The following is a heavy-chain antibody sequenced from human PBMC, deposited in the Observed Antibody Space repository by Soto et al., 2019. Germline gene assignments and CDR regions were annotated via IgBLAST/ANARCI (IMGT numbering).Heavy chain of an antibody. CDR2: INPNSGGT. V-gene: IGHV1-2*02. D-gene: IGHD3-22*01. CDR3: ARGPTYYYDSRGYPPTSDFDY. Sequence: ASVKVSCKASGYTFTGYYMHWVRQAPGQGLEWMGWINPNSGGTNYAQKFQGRVTMTRDTSISTAYMELSRLRSDDTAVYYCARGPTYYYDSRGYPPTSDFDYWGQGTLVTVSS. J-gene: IGHJ4*02. CDR1: GYTFTGYY.